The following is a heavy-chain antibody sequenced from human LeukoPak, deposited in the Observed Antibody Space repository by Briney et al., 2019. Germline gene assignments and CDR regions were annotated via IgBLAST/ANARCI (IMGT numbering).Heavy chain of an antibody. J-gene: IGHJ4*02. Sequence: PSETLSLTCSVSYGSISSYYWSWIRQPPGKGLQWIGYIYYSGSTNYNPSLKSRVTISVDTSKNQFSLKLSSVTAADTAVYYCARGGTNYDYWGQGTLVTVSS. CDR3: ARGGTNYDY. CDR1: YGSISSYY. CDR2: IYYSGST. D-gene: IGHD5-24*01. V-gene: IGHV4-59*01.